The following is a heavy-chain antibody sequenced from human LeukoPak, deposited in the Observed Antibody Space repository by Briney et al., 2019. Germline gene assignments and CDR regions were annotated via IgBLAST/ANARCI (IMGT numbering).Heavy chain of an antibody. Sequence: SGPTLVNPTQTLTLTCTFSGFSLSTSGVGVGWIRQPPGKALEWLALIYWDDDKRYSPSLKSRLTITKDTPKNQVVFTMTNMDPVDTATYYCAHRYCSGGSCYYDYWGQGTLVTVSS. CDR1: GFSLSTSGVG. J-gene: IGHJ4*02. CDR3: AHRYCSGGSCYYDY. D-gene: IGHD2-15*01. V-gene: IGHV2-5*02. CDR2: IYWDDDK.